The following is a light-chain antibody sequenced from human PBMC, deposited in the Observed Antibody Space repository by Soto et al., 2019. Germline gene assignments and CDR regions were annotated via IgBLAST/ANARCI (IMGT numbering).Light chain of an antibody. V-gene: IGKV3-20*01. Sequence: EIVLTQSPGTLGLSPGERATLACRASQSVNNRYLAWYQQKPGQAPRLLIYGASSRATGIPDRFSGSGSGTDFTLTISRLEPEDFAVYYCQQYGSWTFGQGTKVDIK. CDR1: QSVNNRY. CDR3: QQYGSWT. J-gene: IGKJ1*01. CDR2: GAS.